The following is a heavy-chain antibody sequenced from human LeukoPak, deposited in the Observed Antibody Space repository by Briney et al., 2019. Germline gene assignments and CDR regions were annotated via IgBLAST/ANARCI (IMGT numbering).Heavy chain of an antibody. CDR1: GFSFIEYA. Sequence: PGGSLRLSCTASGFSFIEYAMHWVRQAPGKGLEWVAFIRYDGSNKYHADSVKGRFTISRDNSKNTLYLQMNSLRAEDTAVYYCAASGVVDYWGQGTLVTVSS. V-gene: IGHV3-30*02. D-gene: IGHD2-8*02. CDR2: IRYDGSNK. CDR3: AASGVVDY. J-gene: IGHJ4*02.